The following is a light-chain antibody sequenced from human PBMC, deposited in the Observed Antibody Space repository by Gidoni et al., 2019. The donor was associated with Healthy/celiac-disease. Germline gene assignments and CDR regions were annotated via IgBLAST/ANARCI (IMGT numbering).Light chain of an antibody. J-gene: IGLJ2*01. Sequence: QSALTQPASVSGSPGQSITISCTGTSSDVGGYNYVSWYQQHPGKAPKLMIYEVSNRPSGVSNRFSGSKSGNTASLTISGLQAEDEADYYCSSYTSSRGGVVFGGGTKLTVL. CDR1: SSDVGGYNY. V-gene: IGLV2-14*01. CDR3: SSYTSSRGGVV. CDR2: EVS.